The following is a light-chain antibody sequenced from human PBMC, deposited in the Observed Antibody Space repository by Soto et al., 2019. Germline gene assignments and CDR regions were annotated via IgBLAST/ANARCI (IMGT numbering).Light chain of an antibody. CDR3: QAWDSSTAV. CDR1: KLGDKY. V-gene: IGLV3-1*01. J-gene: IGLJ1*01. Sequence: SYELTQPPSVSVSPGQTASITCSGDKLGDKYACWCQQKPGQSPVLVIYQDSKRPSGIPERFSGSNSGNTATLTISGTQAMDEADYYCQAWDSSTAVFGTGTKVTVL. CDR2: QDS.